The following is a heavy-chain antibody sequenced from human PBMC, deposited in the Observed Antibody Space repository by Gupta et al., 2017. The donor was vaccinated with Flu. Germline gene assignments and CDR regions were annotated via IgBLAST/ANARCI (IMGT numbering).Heavy chain of an antibody. J-gene: IGHJ4*02. Sequence: QVQLVESGGDVVQPGRSLRLSCAVSGLNFNIYGMHWVRQAPGKGLEWVAVISNDGGTTYYADSVKGRFTLSRDNSKNTLSLQMNSLKTDDTAVYYCTKEGSSSGSSRFHFDYWGQGTLVTVSS. CDR3: TKEGSSSGSSRFHFDY. V-gene: IGHV3-30*18. CDR2: ISNDGGTT. D-gene: IGHD3-22*01. CDR1: GLNFNIYG.